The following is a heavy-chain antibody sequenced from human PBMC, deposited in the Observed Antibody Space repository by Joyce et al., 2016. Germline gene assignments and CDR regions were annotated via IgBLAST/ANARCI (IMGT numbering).Heavy chain of an antibody. CDR2: IHHSGTT. V-gene: IGHV4-34*01. CDR1: GGSFGGYY. CDR3: ARGVVVVPPEVSSWFKIGVCGHQDF. J-gene: IGHJ4*02. D-gene: IGHD2-21*01. Sequence: QVQLHQWGAGLLKPSETLSLTCAVYGGSFGGYYWTWIRQPPGKGPKWIGGIHHSGTTKHNPSLKSRVIISVDTSKNRFALKLTSVTAADTSVYFCARGVVVVPPEVSSWFKIGVCGHQDFWGQGTLVTVSS.